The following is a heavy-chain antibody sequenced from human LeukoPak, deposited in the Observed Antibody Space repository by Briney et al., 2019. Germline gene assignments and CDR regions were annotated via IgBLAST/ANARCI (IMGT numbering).Heavy chain of an antibody. J-gene: IGHJ4*02. D-gene: IGHD6-19*01. V-gene: IGHV4-59*01. CDR3: ARSIAVAWGGTFGPFDY. CDR1: GGSISSYY. Sequence: KASETLSLTCTVSGGSISSYYWSWIRQPPGKGLEWIGYIYYSGSTNYNPSLKSRVTISVDTSKNQFSLKLSSVTAADTAVYYCARSIAVAWGGTFGPFDYWGQGTLVTVSS. CDR2: IYYSGST.